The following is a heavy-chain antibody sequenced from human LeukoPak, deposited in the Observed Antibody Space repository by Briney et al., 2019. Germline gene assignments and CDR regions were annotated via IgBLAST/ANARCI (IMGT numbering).Heavy chain of an antibody. D-gene: IGHD6-19*01. V-gene: IGHV1-2*02. Sequence: VASVKVSCKASGYTFTGYYMHWVQQAPGQGLEWMGWINPNSGGTNYAQKFQGRVTMTRDTSISTAYMELSRLRSEDTAVYYCARGIAVSFDALDIWGQGTMVTVSS. J-gene: IGHJ3*02. CDR1: GYTFTGYY. CDR3: ARGIAVSFDALDI. CDR2: INPNSGGT.